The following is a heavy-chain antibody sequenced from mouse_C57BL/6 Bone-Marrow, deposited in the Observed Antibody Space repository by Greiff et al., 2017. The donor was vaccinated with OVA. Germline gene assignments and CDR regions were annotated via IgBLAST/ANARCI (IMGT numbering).Heavy chain of an antibody. CDR3: ARRRNWDDYFDY. D-gene: IGHD4-1*01. V-gene: IGHV7-3*01. CDR1: GFTFTDYY. Sequence: EVHLVESGGGLVQPGGSLSLSCAASGFTFTDYYMSWVRQPPGKALEWLGFIRNKANGYTTEYSASVKGRFTISRDNSQSILYLQMNALRAEDSATYYCARRRNWDDYFDYWGQGTTLTVSS. CDR2: IRNKANGYTT. J-gene: IGHJ2*01.